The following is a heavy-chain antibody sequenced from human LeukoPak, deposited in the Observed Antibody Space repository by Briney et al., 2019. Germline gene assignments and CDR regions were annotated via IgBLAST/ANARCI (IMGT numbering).Heavy chain of an antibody. Sequence: PGGSLRLSCAASGFSFSSYSMNWVRQAPGKGLVWVSYITSSSSTMYYADAVKGRFAISRDNAKNSLYLQMNSLRAEDTAVYYCARKSGSSGYPFDYWGQGTLVTVSS. V-gene: IGHV3-48*01. CDR3: ARKSGSSGYPFDY. D-gene: IGHD3-22*01. CDR1: GFSFSSYS. CDR2: ITSSSSTM. J-gene: IGHJ4*02.